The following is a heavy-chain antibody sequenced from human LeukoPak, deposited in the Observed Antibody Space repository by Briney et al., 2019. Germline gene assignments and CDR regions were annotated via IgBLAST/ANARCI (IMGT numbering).Heavy chain of an antibody. Sequence: SQTLSLTCTVSGGSIISYYWSWIRQPPGQGLEWIGYIYYSGSTNYNPSLKSRVTMSLDTSKNQFSLKLSSVTAADTAVFYCARQNGNGYNDAFDIWGQGTMATVSS. CDR3: ARQNGNGYNDAFDI. CDR1: GGSIISYY. V-gene: IGHV4-59*08. J-gene: IGHJ3*02. CDR2: IYYSGST. D-gene: IGHD5-24*01.